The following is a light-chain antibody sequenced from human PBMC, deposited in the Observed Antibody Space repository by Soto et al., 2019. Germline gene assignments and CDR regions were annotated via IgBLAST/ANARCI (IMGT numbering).Light chain of an antibody. CDR1: QSFSSNY. J-gene: IGKJ1*01. CDR3: QQYGSSPKT. V-gene: IGKV3-20*01. Sequence: EIVLTQSPGTLSLSPGEIATLSCRASQSFSSNYLAWYQQKPGHAPRLLIYCASSRATGIPDRFSGNGSGTDFTLTISRLEPKDFAVYYCQQYGSSPKTFGQGTKVKIK. CDR2: CAS.